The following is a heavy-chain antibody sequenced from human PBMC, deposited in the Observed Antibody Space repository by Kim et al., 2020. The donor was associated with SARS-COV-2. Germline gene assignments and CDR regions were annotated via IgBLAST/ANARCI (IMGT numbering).Heavy chain of an antibody. J-gene: IGHJ4*02. Sequence: GESLKISCQASGYSFTTYWIGWVRLMPGKGLEWMGIIYPGDSDTKYSPSFQGQVTISADRSIDTAYLQWGSLKASDTAMYYCARHTGYYYGSGSHLRIDYWGQGTLVTVSS. CDR2: IYPGDSDT. V-gene: IGHV5-51*01. CDR1: GYSFTTYW. CDR3: ARHTGYYYGSGSHLRIDY. D-gene: IGHD3-10*01.